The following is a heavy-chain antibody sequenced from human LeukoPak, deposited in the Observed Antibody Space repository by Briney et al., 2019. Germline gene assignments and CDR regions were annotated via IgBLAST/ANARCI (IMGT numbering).Heavy chain of an antibody. D-gene: IGHD4-23*01. CDR2: IYTSGNT. J-gene: IGHJ4*02. V-gene: IGHV4-4*07. Sequence: SETLSLTRNVSGGYISSYYWSWIRQPAGKGLDWIGRIYTSGNTNYNPSLKSRVTMSLDPSKNQVSLNLSSVTAADTAIYYCAREAGGNRPLDYWGQGTLVTVSS. CDR3: AREAGGNRPLDY. CDR1: GGYISSYY.